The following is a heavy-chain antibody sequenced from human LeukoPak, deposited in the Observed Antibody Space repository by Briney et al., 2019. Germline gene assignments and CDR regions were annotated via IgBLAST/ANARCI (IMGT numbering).Heavy chain of an antibody. CDR2: ISFTGST. CDR1: RDSINSNNYY. CDR3: ARHTYGSGTYYNA. V-gene: IGHV4-39*01. J-gene: IGHJ5*02. Sequence: SEALSLTRTVSRDSINSNNYYWGWVRQPPGKGLEWIGSISFTGSTYYNPSLKSRGTLSVDTSKNHFSLKLSSVTAADTAVYYCARHTYGSGTYYNAWGQGTLVTVSS. D-gene: IGHD3-10*01.